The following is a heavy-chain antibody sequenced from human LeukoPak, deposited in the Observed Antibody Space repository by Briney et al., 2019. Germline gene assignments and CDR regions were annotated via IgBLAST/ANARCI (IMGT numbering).Heavy chain of an antibody. V-gene: IGHV3-15*07. CDR2: IKSKTDGGTT. J-gene: IGHJ4*02. CDR3: TTDPHSYYYDSSGYYYY. CDR1: GFTFSNAW. D-gene: IGHD3-22*01. Sequence: GGPLRLSCAASGFTFSNAWMNWVRQAPGKGLEWVGRIKSKTDGGTTDYAAPVKGRFTISRDDSKNTLYLQMNSLKTEDTAVYYCTTDPHSYYYDSSGYYYYWGQGTLVTVSS.